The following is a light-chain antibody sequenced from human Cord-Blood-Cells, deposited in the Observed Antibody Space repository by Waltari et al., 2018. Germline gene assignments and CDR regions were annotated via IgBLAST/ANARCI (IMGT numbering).Light chain of an antibody. CDR1: QSNISW. CDR3: QQYNSYCT. J-gene: IGKJ1*01. Sequence: IQMTQSPSTLSALVGDKVPITSRARQSNISWLAWYPQKPAKGPKLLIFDASSLESGVPARLSGRVAGTEITIAGSSLQPDHFATYCCQQYNSYCTFGQGTKVKIK. CDR2: DAS. V-gene: IGKV1-5*01.